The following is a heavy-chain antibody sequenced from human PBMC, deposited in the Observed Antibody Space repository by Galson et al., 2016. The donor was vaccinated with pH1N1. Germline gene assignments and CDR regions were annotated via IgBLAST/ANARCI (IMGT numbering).Heavy chain of an antibody. V-gene: IGHV3-21*01. CDR1: GFTVNTYS. CDR3: ARDLYDILTGFYNNNGYFDY. D-gene: IGHD3-9*01. Sequence: SLRLSCAASGFTVNTYSMNSVSRAPRKGLEWVSSISSSSSYIYYEDSVNGRFTISRDNAKNSLYLQMDSLRAEDTAVYYCARDLYDILTGFYNNNGYFDYWGQGTLVTVSS. CDR2: ISSSSSYI. J-gene: IGHJ4*02.